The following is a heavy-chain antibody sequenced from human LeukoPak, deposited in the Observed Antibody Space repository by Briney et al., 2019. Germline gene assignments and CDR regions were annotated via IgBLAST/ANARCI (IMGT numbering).Heavy chain of an antibody. CDR2: IYSGERGGST. J-gene: IGHJ4*02. V-gene: IGHV3-66*01. D-gene: IGHD5-18*01. CDR3: ASGYSYGYVDY. Sequence: GGSLRLSCAASGVTVSSNFMSWVRQAPGKGLEWVSVIYSGERGGSTYYADSVRGRFTISRDNSKNTLSLQMNSLRAEDTAVYYCASGYSYGYVDYWGQGTLVTVSS. CDR1: GVTVSSNF.